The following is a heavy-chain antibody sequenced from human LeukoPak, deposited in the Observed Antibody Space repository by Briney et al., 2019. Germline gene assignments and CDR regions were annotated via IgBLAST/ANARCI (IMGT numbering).Heavy chain of an antibody. CDR2: ILGSGGST. V-gene: IGHV3-23*01. Sequence: GGTLCLSCAASGFTFSNYAMSWVRPAPRGGLGWVSAILGSGGSTYYADSVKGRFTLSRDNSKSTLYLQMNSLRAEDTALYYSAKWGDYDVLTGYYVPDYWGQGTLVTVSS. CDR1: GFTFSNYA. D-gene: IGHD3-9*01. CDR3: AKWGDYDVLTGYYVPDY. J-gene: IGHJ4*02.